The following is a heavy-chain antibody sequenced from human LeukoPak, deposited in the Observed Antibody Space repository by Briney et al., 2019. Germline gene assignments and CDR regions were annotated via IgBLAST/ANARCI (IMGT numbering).Heavy chain of an antibody. V-gene: IGHV1-18*01. CDR2: ISAYNGNT. Sequence: GASVKVSCKGSGYTFTSSGLSWVRQAPGQGLEWMGWISAYNGNTNYAQKLQGRVTMTTDTSTSTAYMELRSLRSDDTAVYYCARVPVVVVPAATYFDYWGQGTLVTVSS. CDR1: GYTFTSSG. D-gene: IGHD2-2*01. CDR3: ARVPVVVVPAATYFDY. J-gene: IGHJ4*02.